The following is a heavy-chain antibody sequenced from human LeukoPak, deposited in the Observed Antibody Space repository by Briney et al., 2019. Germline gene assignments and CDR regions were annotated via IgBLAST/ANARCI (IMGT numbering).Heavy chain of an antibody. Sequence: PSETLSLTCLVSGASISKNNYYWGWIRQSPGRGLEWIGSIYTSGSTNYNPSLKSRVTVSVDTSKNQFSLKLSSVTAADTAVYYCAKRYCSSTTCYDDRGAFDYWGQGTLVTVSS. CDR3: AKRYCSSTTCYDDRGAFDY. V-gene: IGHV4-39*07. CDR2: IYTSGST. D-gene: IGHD2-2*01. CDR1: GASISKNNYY. J-gene: IGHJ4*02.